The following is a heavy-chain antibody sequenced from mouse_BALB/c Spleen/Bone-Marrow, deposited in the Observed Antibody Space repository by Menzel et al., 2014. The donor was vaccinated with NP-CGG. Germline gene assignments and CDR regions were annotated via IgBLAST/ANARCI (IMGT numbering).Heavy chain of an antibody. V-gene: IGHV1-7*01. CDR2: INPITGYT. J-gene: IGHJ1*01. CDR3: ARADYYSSRYFDV. D-gene: IGHD1-1*01. CDR1: GYTFTIYW. Sequence: QVQLQQSGAELAKPGASVTMSCKASGYTFTIYWMHWVKQRPGQGLEWIGYINPITGYTDYNQNFKDKASLTADKSSSTAYMQLNSLTSDDSAVYYCARADYYSSRYFDVWGAGTTVTVSS.